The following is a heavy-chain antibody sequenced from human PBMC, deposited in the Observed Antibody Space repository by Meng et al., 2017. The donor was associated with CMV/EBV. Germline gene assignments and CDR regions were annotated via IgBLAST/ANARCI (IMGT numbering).Heavy chain of an antibody. CDR1: GFTVSNTY. V-gene: IGHV3-53*01. CDR2: IYSEGTT. Sequence: ELQWVGSGGGLIQAGGSLRLSCAASGFTVSNTYMRWFRQAPGKGLEWVSLIYSEGTTDYADSVKGRFTISRDNSKNTLYLQMNSLRAEDTAVYYCAKGWELPPFDYWGQGTLVTVS. J-gene: IGHJ4*02. D-gene: IGHD2-15*01. CDR3: AKGWELPPFDY.